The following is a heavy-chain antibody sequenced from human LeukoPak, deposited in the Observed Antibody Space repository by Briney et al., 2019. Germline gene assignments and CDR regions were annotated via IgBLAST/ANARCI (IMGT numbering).Heavy chain of an antibody. CDR2: ISAYNGNT. V-gene: IGHV1-18*01. Sequence: ASVKVSCKASGYTFTSYGISWVRQAPGQGLEWMGWISAYNGNTNYAQKLQGRVTMTTDTSTSTAYMELRSLRSDDTAVYYCARDLERVYYDSSGQAQTDCWGQGTLVTVSS. CDR3: ARDLERVYYDSSGQAQTDC. J-gene: IGHJ4*02. D-gene: IGHD3-22*01. CDR1: GYTFTSYG.